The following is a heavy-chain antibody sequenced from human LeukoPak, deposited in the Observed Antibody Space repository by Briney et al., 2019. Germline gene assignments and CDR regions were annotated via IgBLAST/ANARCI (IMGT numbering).Heavy chain of an antibody. CDR1: GFTVSSKY. CDR2: IYSGGST. V-gene: IGHV3-66*01. Sequence: GGSLRLSCAASGFTVSSKYMSWVGQAPGKGLEWVSVIYSGGSTYYADSVKGRFTISRDNSKNILFLQMNSLRAEDTAVYYCARFYDSSGYLDYWGPGNLGTVSS. D-gene: IGHD3-22*01. CDR3: ARFYDSSGYLDY. J-gene: IGHJ4*01.